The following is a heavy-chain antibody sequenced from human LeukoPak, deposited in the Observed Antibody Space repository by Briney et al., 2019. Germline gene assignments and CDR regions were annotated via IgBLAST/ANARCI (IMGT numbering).Heavy chain of an antibody. D-gene: IGHD2-21*02. Sequence: SQTLSLTCTVSGDSISSDGYSWTWIRQPPGKGLEWIGHISYSGNTYYNPSLKSRVTLSVDASKNQFSLNLTSVTAADMAIYYCARDFLRTASPDAFDFWGQGTMVTVSS. CDR3: ARDFLRTASPDAFDF. J-gene: IGHJ3*01. CDR2: ISYSGNT. V-gene: IGHV4-31*03. CDR1: GDSISSDGYS.